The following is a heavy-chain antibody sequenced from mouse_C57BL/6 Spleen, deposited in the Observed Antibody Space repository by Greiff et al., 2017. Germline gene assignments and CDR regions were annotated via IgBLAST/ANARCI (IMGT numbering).Heavy chain of an antibody. V-gene: IGHV5-17*01. J-gene: IGHJ2*01. Sequence: EVMLVESGGGLVKPGGSLKLSCAASGFTFSDYGMHWVRQAPEKGLEWVAYISSGSSTIYSAATVKGRFTISRDNAKNTLFLQMTSLRSEDTAMYYCARGYYSNSYYFDDWGQGTTLTVSS. CDR2: ISSGSSTI. D-gene: IGHD2-5*01. CDR1: GFTFSDYG. CDR3: ARGYYSNSYYFDD.